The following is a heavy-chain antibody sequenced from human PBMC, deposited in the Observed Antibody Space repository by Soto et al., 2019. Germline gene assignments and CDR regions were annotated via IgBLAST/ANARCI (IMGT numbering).Heavy chain of an antibody. Sequence: GGSLRLSCAASGFTFSSYAMSWVRQAPGKGLEWVSAISGSGGSTYYADSVKGRFTISRDNSKNTLYLQMNSLRAEDTAVYYCAKDVVPAANPAYYFDYWGQGTLVTVSS. J-gene: IGHJ4*02. CDR1: GFTFSSYA. CDR2: ISGSGGST. D-gene: IGHD2-2*01. CDR3: AKDVVPAANPAYYFDY. V-gene: IGHV3-23*01.